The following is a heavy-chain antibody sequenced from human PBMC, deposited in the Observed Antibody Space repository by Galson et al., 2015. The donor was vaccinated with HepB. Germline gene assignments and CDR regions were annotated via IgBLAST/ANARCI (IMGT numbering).Heavy chain of an antibody. V-gene: IGHV3-7*03. Sequence: SLRLSCAASGFTFSSYWMSWVRQAPGKGLEWVANIKQDGSEKYYVDSVKGRFTISRDNAKNSLYLQMNSLRAEDTAVYYCARGQGSSGYLVGDDYWGQGTLVTVSS. D-gene: IGHD3-22*01. CDR2: IKQDGSEK. CDR1: GFTFSSYW. J-gene: IGHJ4*02. CDR3: ARGQGSSGYLVGDDY.